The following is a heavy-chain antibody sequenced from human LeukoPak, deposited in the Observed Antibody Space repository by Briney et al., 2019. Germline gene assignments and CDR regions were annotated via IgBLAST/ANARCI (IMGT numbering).Heavy chain of an antibody. CDR3: AREGYGSRSRDNWLDP. Sequence: SETLSLTCTVSGGSISGYYWSYFRQPPGKGPEWIGYIYYSGSPIYSPSLNSRVTISLDTSKNRFSLKLTSVTAADTAVYYCAREGYGSRSRDNWLDPWGQGTLVTVSS. J-gene: IGHJ5*02. V-gene: IGHV4-59*12. CDR2: IYYSGSP. D-gene: IGHD3-10*01. CDR1: GGSISGYY.